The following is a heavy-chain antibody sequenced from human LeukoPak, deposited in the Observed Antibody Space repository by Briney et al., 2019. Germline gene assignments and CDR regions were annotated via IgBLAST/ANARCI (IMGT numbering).Heavy chain of an antibody. D-gene: IGHD2-2*01. CDR1: GGTFSSYA. CDR2: IIPIFGTA. V-gene: IGHV1-69*13. CDR3: ARALAGGYCSSTSCYFDY. J-gene: IGHJ4*02. Sequence: SVKVSXKASGGTFSSYAISWVRQAPGQGLEWMGGIIPIFGTANYAQKFQGRVTITADESTSTAYMELSSLRSEDTAVYYCARALAGGYCSSTSCYFDYWGQGTLVTVSS.